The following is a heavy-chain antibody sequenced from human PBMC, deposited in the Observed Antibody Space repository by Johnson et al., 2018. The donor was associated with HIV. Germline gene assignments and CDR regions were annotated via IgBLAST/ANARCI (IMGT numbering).Heavy chain of an antibody. Sequence: QVQLLESGGGVVQPGRSMRLSCAASGFTFSSYAMHWVRQAPGKGLEWVAVISYDGSNKYYADYVKGRFTISRDNSKNTLYLQMNSLRAEDTAVYYCAKGLAVAGTVDAFDIWGQGTMVTVSS. V-gene: IGHV3-30-3*01. J-gene: IGHJ3*02. CDR2: ISYDGSNK. D-gene: IGHD6-19*01. CDR1: GFTFSSYA. CDR3: AKGLAVAGTVDAFDI.